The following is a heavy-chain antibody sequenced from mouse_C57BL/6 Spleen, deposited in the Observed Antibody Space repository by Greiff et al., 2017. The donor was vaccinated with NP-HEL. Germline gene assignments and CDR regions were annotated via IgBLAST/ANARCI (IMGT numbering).Heavy chain of an antibody. CDR3: ARHEDRGYSNYVYWYFDV. CDR2: FYPGSGSI. V-gene: IGHV1-62-2*01. CDR1: GYTFTEYT. Sequence: VQLQQSGAELVKPGASVKLSCKASGYTFTEYTIHWVKQRSGQGLEWIGWFYPGSGSIKYNEKFKDKATLTADKSSSTVYMELSRLTSEDSAVYFCARHEDRGYSNYVYWYFDVWGTGTTVTVSS. J-gene: IGHJ1*03. D-gene: IGHD2-5*01.